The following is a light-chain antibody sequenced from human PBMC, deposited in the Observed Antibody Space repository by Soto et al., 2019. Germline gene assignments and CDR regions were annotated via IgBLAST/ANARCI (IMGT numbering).Light chain of an antibody. CDR1: QSVSSSY. J-gene: IGKJ3*01. V-gene: IGKV3-20*01. Sequence: EIVLTQSPGTLSLSPGERATLSCRASQSVSSSYLAWYQQKPGQAPRLLIYGTSSRATGIPDRFSGSGSGTDFTLNISRLEPEDFAVYFCQQYGSLTFTFGPGTKVDIK. CDR2: GTS. CDR3: QQYGSLTFT.